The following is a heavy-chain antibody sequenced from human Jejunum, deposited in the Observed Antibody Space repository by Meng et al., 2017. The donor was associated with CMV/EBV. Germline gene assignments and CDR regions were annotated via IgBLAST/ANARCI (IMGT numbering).Heavy chain of an antibody. CDR1: GFSFSSYS. J-gene: IGHJ4*02. Sequence: SCAASGFSFSSYSMTWVRQAPGKGLEWLSGIGGSGGDTYYADSVKGRFTISRDNSKNTVFLQMNSLRAEDTAMYYCAKDLWTFAYWGQGALVTVSS. D-gene: IGHD2-21*01. CDR2: IGGSGGDT. CDR3: AKDLWTFAY. V-gene: IGHV3-23*01.